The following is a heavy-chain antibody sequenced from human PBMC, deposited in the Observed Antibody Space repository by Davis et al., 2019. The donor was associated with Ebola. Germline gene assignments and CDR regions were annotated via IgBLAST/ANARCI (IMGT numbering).Heavy chain of an antibody. V-gene: IGHV3-33*05. J-gene: IGHJ4*02. Sequence: GGSLRLSCAASGFTFTSHPMHWVRQAPGKGLEWVAVISYDGSNKYYADSVKGRFTISRDNSKNTLYLQMNSLRAEDTAVYYCARGGEQWLIDYWGQGTLVTVSS. D-gene: IGHD6-19*01. CDR1: GFTFTSHP. CDR3: ARGGEQWLIDY. CDR2: ISYDGSNK.